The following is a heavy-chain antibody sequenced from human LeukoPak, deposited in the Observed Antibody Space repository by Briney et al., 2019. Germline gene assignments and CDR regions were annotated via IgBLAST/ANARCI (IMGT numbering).Heavy chain of an antibody. J-gene: IGHJ4*02. CDR3: AKRGVVIRVILVGFHKEAYYFDS. D-gene: IGHD3-22*01. CDR2: ISDRGSRT. Sequence: PGGSLRLSCAVSGITLSNYGMSWVRQAPGKGLEWVAGISDRGSRTNYADSVKGRFTISTDLPKNTLYLQMNSLRAEDTAVYFCAKRGVVIRVILVGFHKEAYYFDSWGQGALVTVSS. V-gene: IGHV3-23*01. CDR1: GITLSNYG.